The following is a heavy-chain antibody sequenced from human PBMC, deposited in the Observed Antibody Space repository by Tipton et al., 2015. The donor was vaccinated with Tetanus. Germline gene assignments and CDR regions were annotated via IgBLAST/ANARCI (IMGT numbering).Heavy chain of an antibody. Sequence: SLRLSCAASGFTFGSYSMNWVRQAPGKGLEWVSSISSSSSYIYYADSVKGRFTISRDNAKNSLYLQMNSLRAEDTAVYYCARENGGYDYYYYYGMDVWGQGTTVTVSS. CDR3: ARENGGYDYYYYYGMDV. J-gene: IGHJ6*02. D-gene: IGHD5-12*01. CDR1: GFTFGSYS. CDR2: ISSSSSYI. V-gene: IGHV3-21*01.